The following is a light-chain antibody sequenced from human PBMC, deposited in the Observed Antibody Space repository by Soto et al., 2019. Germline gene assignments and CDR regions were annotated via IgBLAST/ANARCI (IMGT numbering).Light chain of an antibody. CDR1: SSNIGAGYD. CDR2: GNI. Sequence: QPVLTQPPSVSGAPGQRVTISCTGSSSNIGAGYDVHWYQQLPGTAPKLLIYGNINRPSGVPDRFSGSKSGTSASLAITGLQAEDEADYYCQSYDSSLSADYVFGTGTQLTVL. J-gene: IGLJ1*01. V-gene: IGLV1-40*01. CDR3: QSYDSSLSADYV.